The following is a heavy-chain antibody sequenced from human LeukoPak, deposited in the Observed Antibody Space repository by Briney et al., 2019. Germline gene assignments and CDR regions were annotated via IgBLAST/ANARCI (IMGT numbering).Heavy chain of an antibody. V-gene: IGHV1-8*01. J-gene: IGHJ4*02. CDR1: GYTFTSYD. CDR3: ARDTGSSPGDY. Sequence: ASVKVSCKASGYTFTSYDINWVRQATGQGLEWMGWMNPNSGNTGYAQKFQGRVTMTRNTSTSTAYMDLRSLRSDDTAVYYCARDTGSSPGDYWGQGTLVTVSS. CDR2: MNPNSGNT. D-gene: IGHD1-26*01.